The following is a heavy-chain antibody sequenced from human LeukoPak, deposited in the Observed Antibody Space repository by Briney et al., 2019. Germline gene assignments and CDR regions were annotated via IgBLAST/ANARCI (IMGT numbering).Heavy chain of an antibody. J-gene: IGHJ4*02. CDR3: ARVHHIVVVPAARDY. CDR2: ISSSSSYI. Sequence: GGSLRLSCAASGFTFSSYSMNWVRQAPGKGLEWVSSISSSSSYIYYADSVKGRFTISRDNAKNSLYLQMNSLRAEDTAVYYCARVHHIVVVPAARDYWGQGTLVTVSS. V-gene: IGHV3-21*01. D-gene: IGHD2-2*01. CDR1: GFTFSSYS.